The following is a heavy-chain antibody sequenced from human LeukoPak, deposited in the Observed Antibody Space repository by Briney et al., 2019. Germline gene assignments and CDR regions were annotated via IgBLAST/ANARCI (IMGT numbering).Heavy chain of an antibody. Sequence: SETLSLTCAVYGGSFSGYYWSWIRQPPGKGLEWIGEINHSGRTNYNPSLKSPVTMSVDTSKNQFSLKLSSVTAADTAVYYCARSNYVWGSYRPRQSDAFDIWGQGTMVTVSS. CDR2: INHSGRT. J-gene: IGHJ3*02. CDR1: GGSFSGYY. D-gene: IGHD3-16*02. CDR3: ARSNYVWGSYRPRQSDAFDI. V-gene: IGHV4-34*01.